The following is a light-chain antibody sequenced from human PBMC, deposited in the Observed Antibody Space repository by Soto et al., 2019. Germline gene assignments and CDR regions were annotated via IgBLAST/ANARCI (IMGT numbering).Light chain of an antibody. J-gene: IGLJ1*01. Sequence: QSALTQPASVSGSPGQSITISCTGTSSDVGAYDFVSWYQQHPDKAPKRMIYEVSNRPSGVSNRFSGSKSVNTATLTISGLQAEDEADYYCSSYTSSSTRVFGTGTKLTVL. CDR2: EVS. V-gene: IGLV2-14*03. CDR1: SSDVGAYDF. CDR3: SSYTSSSTRV.